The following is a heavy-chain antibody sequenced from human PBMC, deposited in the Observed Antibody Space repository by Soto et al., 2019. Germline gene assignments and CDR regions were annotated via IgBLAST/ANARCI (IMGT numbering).Heavy chain of an antibody. CDR2: IYSNGDT. Sequence: EVQLVESGGGLVQPGGSLRLSCAASGITVSNNYMSWVRQAPGKGLECVSLIYSNGDTRYADSVKGRFTISRDNSKTTVYLQMNSLRAEDTAVYYCARDPPGIAAAGGGWGQGTTVTVSS. J-gene: IGHJ6*02. CDR3: ARDPPGIAAAGGG. CDR1: GITVSNNY. V-gene: IGHV3-66*01. D-gene: IGHD6-13*01.